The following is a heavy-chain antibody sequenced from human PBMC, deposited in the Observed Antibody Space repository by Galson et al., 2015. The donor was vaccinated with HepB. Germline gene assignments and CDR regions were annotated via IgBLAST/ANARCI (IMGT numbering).Heavy chain of an antibody. V-gene: IGHV3-23*01. CDR1: EFTFNNYV. J-gene: IGHJ6*02. CDR2: VSGSGGIT. D-gene: IGHD3-10*01. Sequence: SLRLSCAASEFTFNNYVMTWVRQAPGKGLEWVSGVSGSGGITRYADSVKGRFTISRDNSKNTLYLQLNNLTVEDTAVYYCAKGRDGSGSYRVFYGLDVWGQGTTVTVSS. CDR3: AKGRDGSGSYRVFYGLDV.